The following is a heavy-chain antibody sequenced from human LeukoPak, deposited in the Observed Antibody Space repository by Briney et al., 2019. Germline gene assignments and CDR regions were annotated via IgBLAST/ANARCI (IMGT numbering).Heavy chain of an antibody. Sequence: ASVKVSCKASGYTFTGYYMHWVRQAPGQGLEWMGIINPSGGSTSYAQKFQGRVTMTRDTSTSTVYMELSSLRSEDTAVYYCARGGVGANRLDYYMDVWGKGTTVTVSS. D-gene: IGHD1-26*01. CDR3: ARGGVGANRLDYYMDV. V-gene: IGHV1-46*01. CDR1: GYTFTGYY. J-gene: IGHJ6*03. CDR2: INPSGGST.